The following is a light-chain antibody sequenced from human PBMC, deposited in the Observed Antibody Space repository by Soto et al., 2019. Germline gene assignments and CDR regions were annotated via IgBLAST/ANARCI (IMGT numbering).Light chain of an antibody. V-gene: IGKV1-5*01. J-gene: IGKJ1*01. Sequence: IQMAQSPSTLSASVGDTPTITCRASQSISSWLAWYQQKPGKAPKLLIYDASSLESGVPSRFSGRGSGTEFTLTISSLQPDDFATYYCQQYNSYWTFGQGTKVDI. CDR2: DAS. CDR1: QSISSW. CDR3: QQYNSYWT.